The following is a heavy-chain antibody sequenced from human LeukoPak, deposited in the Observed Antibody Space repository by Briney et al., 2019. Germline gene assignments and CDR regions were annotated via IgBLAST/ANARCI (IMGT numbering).Heavy chain of an antibody. CDR1: GYTFTGYY. V-gene: IGHV1-8*02. Sequence: ASVKVSCKASGYTFTGYYMHRVRQATGQGLEWMGWMNPNSGNTGYAQRFQGRVTMTRNTSISTAYMELSSLRSEDTAVYYCARAYSSGLIDYWGQGTLVTVSS. CDR2: MNPNSGNT. D-gene: IGHD6-19*01. J-gene: IGHJ4*02. CDR3: ARAYSSGLIDY.